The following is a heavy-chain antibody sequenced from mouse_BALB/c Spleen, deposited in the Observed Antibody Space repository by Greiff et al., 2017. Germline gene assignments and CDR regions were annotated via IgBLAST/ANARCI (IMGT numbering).Heavy chain of an antibody. Sequence: EVKVVESGGGLVQPGGSLKLSCAASGFTFSSYGMSWVRQTPDKRLELVATINSNGGSTYYPDSVKGRFTISRDNAKNTLYLQMSSLKSEDTAMYYCARDGYYGSAYWGQGTLVTVSA. V-gene: IGHV5-6-3*01. CDR1: GFTFSSYG. CDR3: ARDGYYGSAY. J-gene: IGHJ3*01. CDR2: INSNGGST. D-gene: IGHD1-2*01.